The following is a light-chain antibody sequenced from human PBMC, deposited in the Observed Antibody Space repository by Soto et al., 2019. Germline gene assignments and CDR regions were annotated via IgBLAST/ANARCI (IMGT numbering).Light chain of an antibody. J-gene: IGKJ5*01. V-gene: IGKV1-9*01. Sequence: DIQLTQSPSFLSPSIGDSVTTTCRASQVISTSLAWYQVKPGKAPKLLIYAASTLESGVPSRFSATVSGTEFSLTITSLQPEDFATYYCQQLFDSPITFGQGTRLEIK. CDR1: QVISTS. CDR2: AAS. CDR3: QQLFDSPIT.